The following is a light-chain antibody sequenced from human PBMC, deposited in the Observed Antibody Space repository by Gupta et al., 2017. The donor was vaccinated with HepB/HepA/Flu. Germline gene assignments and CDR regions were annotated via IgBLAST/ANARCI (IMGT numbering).Light chain of an antibody. J-gene: IGLJ1*01. V-gene: IGLV2-11*01. CDR2: DVS. CDR1: SSDVGGYNY. CDR3: GSYAGSAYV. Sequence: QSALTQPRSVSGSPGQSVTISCTGTSSDVGGYNYVSWYQQHPGNAPKLMIYDVSKRPAGVPDRFSGSKSGTTASLTISGIQAEDEDDYYCGSYAGSAYVFGTGTKVTVL.